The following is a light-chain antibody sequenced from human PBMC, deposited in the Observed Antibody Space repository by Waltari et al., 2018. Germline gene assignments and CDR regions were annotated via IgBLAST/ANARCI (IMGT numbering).Light chain of an antibody. CDR3: QRYDDFPIT. CDR2: GAS. J-gene: IGKJ5*01. V-gene: IGKV1-33*01. Sequence: DIQMTQSPSSLSASLGDRVTITCRASHDIDYFLSWYQQRPGKAPKLLIYGASKLETGVPARFSGSGSGTDFSFTISSLQPEDIATYYCQRYDDFPITFGQGTRLEIK. CDR1: HDIDYF.